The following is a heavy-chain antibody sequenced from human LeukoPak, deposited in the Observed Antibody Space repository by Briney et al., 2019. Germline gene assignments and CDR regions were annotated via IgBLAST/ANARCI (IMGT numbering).Heavy chain of an antibody. CDR2: IYSAGTT. Sequence: GGSLRLSCAASGFTFSDYYMSWIRQAPGKGLEWVSVIYSAGTTYYADSVKGRFTISRDNSKNTVYLQMNTLRAEDTAVYYCVRGDDYGGAWYYFDCWGQGTLVTVSS. J-gene: IGHJ4*02. CDR3: VRGDDYGGAWYYFDC. D-gene: IGHD4-23*01. CDR1: GFTFSDYY. V-gene: IGHV3-53*01.